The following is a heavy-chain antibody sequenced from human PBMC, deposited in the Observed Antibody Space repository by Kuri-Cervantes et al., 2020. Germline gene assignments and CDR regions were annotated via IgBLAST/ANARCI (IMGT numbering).Heavy chain of an antibody. V-gene: IGHV4-39*01. CDR3: ARLWLEWTFDY. J-gene: IGHJ4*02. CDR1: GGSISSSSYY. Sequence: SETLSLTCTVSGGSISSSSYYWGWIRQPPGKGLEWIGSIYYSGSTYYKPSLKSRVTISVDTSKNQLSLKLSSVTAADTAVYYCARLWLEWTFDYWGQGTLVTVSS. CDR2: IYYSGST. D-gene: IGHD3-3*01.